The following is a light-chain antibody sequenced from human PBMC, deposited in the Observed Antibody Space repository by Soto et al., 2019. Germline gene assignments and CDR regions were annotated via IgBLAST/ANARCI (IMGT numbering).Light chain of an antibody. J-gene: IGKJ4*01. CDR3: QQCGNWPLT. CDR2: EAS. Sequence: EVMLTQSPATLSLSLGERATLSCRASQGISDYLAWYQQKPGQAPRLLIYEASKKDTGIPARFSGSGSGTDFTLTISSLEPEDFAVYYCQQCGNWPLTFGGGTKVEIK. V-gene: IGKV3-11*01. CDR1: QGISDY.